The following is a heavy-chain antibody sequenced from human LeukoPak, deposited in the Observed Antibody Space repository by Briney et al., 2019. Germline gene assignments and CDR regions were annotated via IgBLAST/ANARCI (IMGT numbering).Heavy chain of an antibody. V-gene: IGHV4-61*02. CDR2: IYTSGST. D-gene: IGHD3-3*01. Sequence: SETLSLTCTVSGGSISSGSYYWSWIRQPAGKGLEWIGRIYTSGSTNYNPSLKIRVTISVDTSKNQFSLKLSSVTAADTAVYYCARGGYDFWSGYGPVDYWGQGTLVTVSS. CDR3: ARGGYDFWSGYGPVDY. J-gene: IGHJ4*02. CDR1: GGSISSGSYY.